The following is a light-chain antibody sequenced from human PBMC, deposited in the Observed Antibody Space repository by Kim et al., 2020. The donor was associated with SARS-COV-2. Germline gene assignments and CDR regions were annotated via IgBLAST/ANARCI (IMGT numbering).Light chain of an antibody. V-gene: IGLV1-47*01. CDR3: ASWDDSLRSGV. CDR2: RNT. CDR1: TSNIGSYF. Sequence: GQRVIISCSGSTSNIGSYFVYWYQRLPGMAPRLLIYRNTQSPSGVPDRFSGSKSGTSASLAIDGLRSDDEGHYYCASWDDSLRSGVFGKGTQLTV. J-gene: IGLJ2*01.